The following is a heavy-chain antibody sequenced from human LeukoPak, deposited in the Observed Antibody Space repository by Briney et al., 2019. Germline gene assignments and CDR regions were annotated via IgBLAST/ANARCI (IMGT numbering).Heavy chain of an antibody. CDR3: AKRHRWEPEDY. V-gene: IGHV3-23*01. J-gene: IGHJ4*02. CDR1: GFTFSSYA. Sequence: GGSRRLSCAASGFTFSSYAMSWVRQAPGKGLEWVSAISGSGGSTYYADSVKGRFTISRDSSKNTLYLQMNSLRAEDTAVYYCAKRHRWEPEDYWGQGTLVTVSS. CDR2: ISGSGGST. D-gene: IGHD1-26*01.